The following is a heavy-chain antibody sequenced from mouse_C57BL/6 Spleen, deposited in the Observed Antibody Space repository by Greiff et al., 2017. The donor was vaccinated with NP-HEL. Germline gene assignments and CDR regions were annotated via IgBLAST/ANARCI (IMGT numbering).Heavy chain of an antibody. J-gene: IGHJ3*01. CDR3: TRGNPFAY. Sequence: VQLQQSGAELVRPGASVKLSCTASGFNIKDDYMHWVKQRPEQGLEWIGWIDPENGDTEYASKFQGKATITADNSSNTAYLQLSSLTSEDTAVYYCTRGNPFAYWGQGTLVTVSA. CDR1: GFNIKDDY. CDR2: IDPENGDT. V-gene: IGHV14-4*01. D-gene: IGHD2-1*01.